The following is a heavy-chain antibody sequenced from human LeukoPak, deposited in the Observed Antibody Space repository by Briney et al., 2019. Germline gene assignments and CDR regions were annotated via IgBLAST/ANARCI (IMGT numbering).Heavy chain of an antibody. J-gene: IGHJ4*02. Sequence: SETLSLTCAVSGGSISSSNWWSWVRQPPGKGLEWIGEIYHSGSTNYNPSLKSRVSISVDKSKNQFSLKLSSVTAADTAVYYCARAGRPWIRISYYFDYWGQGTLVTVSS. CDR1: GGSISSSNW. D-gene: IGHD1-26*01. CDR3: ARAGRPWIRISYYFDY. V-gene: IGHV4-4*02. CDR2: IYHSGST.